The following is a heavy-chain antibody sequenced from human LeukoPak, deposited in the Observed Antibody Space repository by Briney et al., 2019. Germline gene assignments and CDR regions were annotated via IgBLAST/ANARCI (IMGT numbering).Heavy chain of an antibody. CDR2: LSANGVKT. CDR3: AKDLSYAFDY. V-gene: IGHV3-23*01. Sequence: PGGSLRLSCAASGFTFSSYGMHWVRQGPGKGLEWVSALSANGVKTYYADFVKGRFTISRDNSKNTLFLQMNSLRAEDTAVYYCAKDLSYAFDYWGQGTLVTVS. D-gene: IGHD3-16*01. CDR1: GFTFSSYG. J-gene: IGHJ4*02.